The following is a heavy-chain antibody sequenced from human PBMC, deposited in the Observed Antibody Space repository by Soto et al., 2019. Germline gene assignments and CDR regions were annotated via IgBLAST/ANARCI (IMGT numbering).Heavy chain of an antibody. Sequence: TLSLTCTVSGASIRDYYWSWIRQSPGKEPEWIGYIQHSGSTNFNPSLKSRVTISLDTSESQFSLKLDSVTTADTAVYYCARMYFYGSGGHYPFDYWGQGTLVTVAS. CDR2: IQHSGST. V-gene: IGHV4-59*01. CDR3: ARMYFYGSGGHYPFDY. CDR1: GASIRDYY. D-gene: IGHD3-22*01. J-gene: IGHJ4*02.